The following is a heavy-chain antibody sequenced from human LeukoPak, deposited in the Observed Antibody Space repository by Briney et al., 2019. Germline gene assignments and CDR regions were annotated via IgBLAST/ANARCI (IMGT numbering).Heavy chain of an antibody. CDR2: IKADGSET. D-gene: IGHD3-3*01. CDR3: ARDFD. Sequence: GGSLRLSCAASGFTFSSSWMTWVRLAPGKGLEWVANIKADGSETLYVDSVKGRFTISRDNAKNSVFLQMNSLRAEDTAAYFCARDFDWGQGTLVTVSS. V-gene: IGHV3-7*04. CDR1: GFTFSSSW. J-gene: IGHJ4*02.